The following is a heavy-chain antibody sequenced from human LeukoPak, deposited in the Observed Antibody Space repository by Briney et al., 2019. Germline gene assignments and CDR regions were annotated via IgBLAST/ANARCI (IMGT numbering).Heavy chain of an antibody. V-gene: IGHV3-73*01. CDR3: TTSWEDTAMARRLRYYYYGMDV. CDR2: IRSKANSYAT. J-gene: IGHJ6*02. CDR1: GFTFSGSA. Sequence: PGGSLKLSCAASGFTFSGSAMHWVRQASGKGLEWVGRIRSKANSYATAYAASVKGRFTISRDDSKNTAYLQMNSLKTEDTAVYYCTTSWEDTAMARRLRYYYYGMDVWGQGTTVTVSS. D-gene: IGHD5-18*01.